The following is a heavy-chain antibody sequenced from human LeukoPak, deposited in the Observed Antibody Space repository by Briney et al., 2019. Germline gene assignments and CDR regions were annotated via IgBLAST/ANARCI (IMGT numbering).Heavy chain of an antibody. Sequence: PGGSLRLSCAASGFTFSSYWMSWVRQAPGKGLEWVANIKQDGSEKYYVDSVKGRFTISRGNAKNSLYLQMNSLRAEDTAVYYCARDGPYYDILTDPGAFDIWGQGTMVTVSS. CDR1: GFTFSSYW. J-gene: IGHJ3*02. CDR3: ARDGPYYDILTDPGAFDI. CDR2: IKQDGSEK. D-gene: IGHD3-9*01. V-gene: IGHV3-7*01.